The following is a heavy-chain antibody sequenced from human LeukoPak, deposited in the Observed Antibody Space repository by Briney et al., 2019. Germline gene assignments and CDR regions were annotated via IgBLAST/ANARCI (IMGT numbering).Heavy chain of an antibody. CDR1: GYSFTSYW. J-gene: IGHJ6*02. V-gene: IGHV5-51*01. Sequence: GESLQISFKGSGYSFTSYWIGWGRPMPGKGVEGRGIIYPGESDTRYSPSFQGQVTISADKSISTAYLQWSSLKASDTAMYYCARQIVVGSGSYMDVWGQGTTVTVSS. D-gene: IGHD3-10*01. CDR3: ARQIVVGSGSYMDV. CDR2: IYPGESDT.